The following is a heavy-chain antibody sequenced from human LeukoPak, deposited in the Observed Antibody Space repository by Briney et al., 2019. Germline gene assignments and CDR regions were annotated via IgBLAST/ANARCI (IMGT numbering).Heavy chain of an antibody. CDR2: IYYSGST. D-gene: IGHD3-9*01. CDR3: ARVLRYFDWSNFDY. CDR1: GGSISSGDYY. J-gene: IGHJ4*02. V-gene: IGHV4-30-4*02. Sequence: SETLSLTCTVSGGSISSGDYYWSWIRQPPGKGLEWIGYIYYSGSTYYNPSLKSRVTISIDTSKNQFSLKLSSVTAADTAVYYCARVLRYFDWSNFDYWGQGTLVTVSS.